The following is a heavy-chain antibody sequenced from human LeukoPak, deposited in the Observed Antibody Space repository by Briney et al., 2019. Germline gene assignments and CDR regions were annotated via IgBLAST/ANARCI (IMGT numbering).Heavy chain of an antibody. Sequence: SETLSLTCAVSGGSFSAFFWRWIRQPPGKGLEWIGDVGHSGSADYNPSLKSRVTISVDTSKNQFSLKLSSVTAADTAVYYCARGLITTVTTPFDYWGEGTLVTVSS. J-gene: IGHJ4*02. CDR2: VGHSGSA. CDR1: GGSFSAFF. V-gene: IGHV4-34*01. D-gene: IGHD4-11*01. CDR3: ARGLITTVTTPFDY.